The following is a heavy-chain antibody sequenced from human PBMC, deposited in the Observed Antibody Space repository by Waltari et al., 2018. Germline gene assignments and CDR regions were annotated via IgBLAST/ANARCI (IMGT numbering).Heavy chain of an antibody. CDR1: GGSISSGGYY. D-gene: IGHD3-22*01. CDR3: AREVGGSSGPGPFDY. V-gene: IGHV4-31*03. Sequence: QVQLQESGPGLVKPSQTLSLTCTVSGGSISSGGYYWSWIRQHPGKGLEWIVYVYYSGNYYCNPSRKSRVTISVDTAKNQFSLKLSSVTAADTAVYYCAREVGGSSGPGPFDYWGQGTLVTVSS. CDR2: VYYSGNY. J-gene: IGHJ4*02.